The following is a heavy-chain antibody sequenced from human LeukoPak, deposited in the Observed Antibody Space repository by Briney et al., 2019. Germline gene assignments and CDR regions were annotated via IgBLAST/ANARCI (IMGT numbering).Heavy chain of an antibody. Sequence: GGSLRLSCAASGFTFSSYGMHWVRQAPGKGLEWVAFIRYDGSNKYYADSVKGRFTISRDNSKNTLYLQMNSLRAEDTAVYYCAKAMGATGDRGCFDYWGQGTLVTVSS. D-gene: IGHD1-26*01. CDR3: AKAMGATGDRGCFDY. V-gene: IGHV3-30*02. CDR2: IRYDGSNK. J-gene: IGHJ4*02. CDR1: GFTFSSYG.